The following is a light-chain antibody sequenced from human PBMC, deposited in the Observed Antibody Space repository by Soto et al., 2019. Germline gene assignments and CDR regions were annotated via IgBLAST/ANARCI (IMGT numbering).Light chain of an antibody. V-gene: IGKV1-39*01. J-gene: IGKJ1*01. CDR3: QQSYSTPWT. CDR1: QSISSY. CDR2: AAS. Sequence: DLQMTQSPSSLSASVGDRVTITCRASQSISSYLNWYQQKPGKAPKLLIYAASSLQSGVPSRFSGSGYGTDFTLTISSLQPEDFATYSCQQSYSTPWTFGQGTKVEIK.